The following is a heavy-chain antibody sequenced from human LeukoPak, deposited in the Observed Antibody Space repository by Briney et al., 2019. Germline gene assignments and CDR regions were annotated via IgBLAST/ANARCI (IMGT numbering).Heavy chain of an antibody. CDR2: IDGSGSST. Sequence: GGSLRLSCAASGFTFSSYAMNWVRQPPGKGLEWVSTIDGSGSSTYYADSVKGRFTISRDNSKNTLYLQMTSPRAEDTAVYYCAKSGGYCSSASCYPNWFGPWGQGTLVTVSS. CDR3: AKSGGYCSSASCYPNWFGP. V-gene: IGHV3-23*01. J-gene: IGHJ5*02. D-gene: IGHD2-2*01. CDR1: GFTFSSYA.